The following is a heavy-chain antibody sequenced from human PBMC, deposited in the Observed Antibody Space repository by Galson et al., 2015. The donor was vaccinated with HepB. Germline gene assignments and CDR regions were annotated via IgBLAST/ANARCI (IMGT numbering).Heavy chain of an antibody. J-gene: IGHJ4*02. CDR2: IWQDGRTK. D-gene: IGHD2-15*01. V-gene: IGHV3-33*08. CDR1: GFSFNNYG. CDR3: ATDRGVAAVDY. Sequence: SLRLSCAASGFSFNNYGMHWVRQAPGKGLEWVAVIWQDGRTKDYSESVKGRFTISRDNSENTLYLQMNRLRVEDKDVYYCATDRGVAAVDYWGQGTLVIVSS.